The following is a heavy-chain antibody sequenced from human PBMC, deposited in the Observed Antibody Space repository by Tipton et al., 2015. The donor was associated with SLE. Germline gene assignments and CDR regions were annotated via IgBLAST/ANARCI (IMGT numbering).Heavy chain of an antibody. J-gene: IGHJ2*01. Sequence: TLSLTCTVSGGSISSYYWSWIRQPPGKGLEWIGYIYHSGSTYYNPSLKSRVTISVDRSKNQFSLKLSSVTAADTAVYYCARPVSVAGNWYFDLWGRGTLVTVSS. CDR3: ARPVSVAGNWYFDL. CDR2: IYHSGST. V-gene: IGHV4-59*12. D-gene: IGHD6-19*01. CDR1: GGSISSYY.